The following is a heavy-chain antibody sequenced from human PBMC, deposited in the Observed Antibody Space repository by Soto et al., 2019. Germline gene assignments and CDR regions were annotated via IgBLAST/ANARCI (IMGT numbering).Heavy chain of an antibody. D-gene: IGHD2-15*01. CDR2: IRAYNGNT. V-gene: IGHV1-18*01. Sequence: QVQLVQSGAEVKKPGASVKFSCKASGYTFTSYGISWVRQAPGQGLEWMGWIRAYNGNTNYAQKLQGRVTMETDTSTRTDYMDQSSLRSDDTAVYYCARPKRYCSGGSCYSYNADWYFDLWGRGTLVTVSS. CDR3: ARPKRYCSGGSCYSYNADWYFDL. J-gene: IGHJ2*01. CDR1: GYTFTSYG.